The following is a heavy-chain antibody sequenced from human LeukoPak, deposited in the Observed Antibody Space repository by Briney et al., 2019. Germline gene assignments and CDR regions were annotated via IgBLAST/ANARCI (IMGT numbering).Heavy chain of an antibody. J-gene: IGHJ3*02. CDR3: ARGWNTTPRSGFDI. D-gene: IGHD1/OR15-1a*01. CDR1: EFTISRYW. CDR2: INNDGSIT. Sequence: PGGSLRLSCPASEFTISRYWMHWVRQAPGKGLVWVSNINNDGSITTYADSVKGRFTISRDNVRNTLFLQMNSLGAEDTALYYCARGWNTTPRSGFDIWGLGTMVTVSS. V-gene: IGHV3-74*01.